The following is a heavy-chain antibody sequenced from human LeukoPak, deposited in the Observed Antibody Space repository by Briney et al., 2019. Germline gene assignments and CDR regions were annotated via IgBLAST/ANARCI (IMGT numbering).Heavy chain of an antibody. CDR3: ARGQSRRITIFGVVTARYYFVY. CDR2: MNPNGGNT. V-gene: IGHV1-8*01. J-gene: IGHJ4*02. CDR1: GYTFTSYD. D-gene: IGHD3-3*01. Sequence: ASVKVSCKASGYTFTSYDINWVRQATGQGLEWMGWMNPNGGNTGYAQKFQGRVTMTRNTSISTAYMELSSLRSEDTAVYYCARGQSRRITIFGVVTARYYFVYWGQGTLVTVSS.